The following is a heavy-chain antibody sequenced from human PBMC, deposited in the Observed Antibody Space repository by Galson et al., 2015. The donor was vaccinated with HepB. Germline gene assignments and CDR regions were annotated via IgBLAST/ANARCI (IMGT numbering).Heavy chain of an antibody. Sequence: SLRLSCAASGFTFSSHAMIWVRQAPGKGLERVSLISGSGGSTYYADSVKGRFSISRDNSKNTLYVHMNNLRAEDTAVYYCAKALYQSYYYGMDLWGQGTTVTVSS. V-gene: IGHV3-23*01. J-gene: IGHJ6*02. CDR2: ISGSGGST. CDR1: GFTFSSHA. D-gene: IGHD2-2*01. CDR3: AKALYQSYYYGMDL.